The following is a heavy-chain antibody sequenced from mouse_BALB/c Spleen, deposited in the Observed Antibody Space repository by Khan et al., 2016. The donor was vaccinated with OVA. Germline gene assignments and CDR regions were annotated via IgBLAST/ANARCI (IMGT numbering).Heavy chain of an antibody. CDR1: GYTFTSYV. CDR3: LRSLFYYGSAYEGFAY. Sequence: VQLKQSGPELVKPGASVKMSCKASGYTFTSYVMHWVKQKPRQGLEWIGYISPNSDGSKYNEKFRGKATLTSDKSSSTAYMELSSLTSEDFAVHYCLRSLFYYGSAYEGFAYWGQGTLVTVSA. CDR2: ISPNSDGS. V-gene: IGHV1S136*01. J-gene: IGHJ3*01. D-gene: IGHD1-1*01.